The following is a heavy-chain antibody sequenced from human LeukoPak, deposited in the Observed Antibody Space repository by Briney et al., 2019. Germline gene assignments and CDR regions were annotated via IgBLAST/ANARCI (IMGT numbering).Heavy chain of an antibody. CDR2: INPNSGGT. Sequence: ASVKVSCKASGYTFTGYYMHWVRQAPGQGLEWMGWINPNSGGTNYAQKFQGRVTMTRDTSISTAYMELSRLRSDDTAVYYCARVSVAYYYDSSGFNWFDPWGQGTLVTVSS. V-gene: IGHV1-2*02. CDR1: GYTFTGYY. D-gene: IGHD3-22*01. J-gene: IGHJ5*02. CDR3: ARVSVAYYYDSSGFNWFDP.